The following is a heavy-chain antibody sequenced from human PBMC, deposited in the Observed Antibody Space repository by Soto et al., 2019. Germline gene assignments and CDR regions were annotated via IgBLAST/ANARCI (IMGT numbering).Heavy chain of an antibody. CDR2: ISWNSGSI. J-gene: IGHJ4*02. CDR1: GFTFDDYA. Sequence: EVQLVESGGGLVQPGRSLRLSCAASGFTFDDYAMHWVRQAPGKGLEWVSGISWNSGSIGYADSVKGRFTISRDNAKNSLYLQMNSLRAEDTALYYCAKDWGPRVYNDFDYWGQGTLVTVSS. CDR3: AKDWGPRVYNDFDY. D-gene: IGHD3-10*01. V-gene: IGHV3-9*01.